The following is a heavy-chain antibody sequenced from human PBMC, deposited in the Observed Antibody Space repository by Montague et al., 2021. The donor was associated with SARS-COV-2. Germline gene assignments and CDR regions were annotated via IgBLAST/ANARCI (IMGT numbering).Heavy chain of an antibody. V-gene: IGHV4-59*12. CDR2: IYHYGSA. J-gene: IGHJ4*02. CDR3: ARDGNWDSYYFDS. CDR1: GGSISSGY. Sequence: SETLSLTCSVSGGSISSGYWSWIRQSPGKGLEWIGYIYHYGSAKYNPSLKSRVTISVDTSKNQFSLKLSSVTAVDTAAYYCARDGNWDSYYFDSWGQGTLVTVSS. D-gene: IGHD7-27*01.